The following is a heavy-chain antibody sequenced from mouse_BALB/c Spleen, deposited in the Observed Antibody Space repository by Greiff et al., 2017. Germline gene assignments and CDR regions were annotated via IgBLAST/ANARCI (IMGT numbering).Heavy chain of an antibody. CDR3: AIPELLYAMCY. V-gene: IGHV5-6-2*01. CDR2: INSNGGST. CDR1: GFTFSSYY. J-gene: IGHJ4*01. Sequence: EVNVVESGGGLVKLGGSLKLSCAASGFTFSSYYMSWVRQTPEKRLELVAAINSNGGSTYYPDTVKGRFTISRDNAKNTLYLQMSSLKSEDTALYYCAIPELLYAMCYWGQGTPVTVSS.